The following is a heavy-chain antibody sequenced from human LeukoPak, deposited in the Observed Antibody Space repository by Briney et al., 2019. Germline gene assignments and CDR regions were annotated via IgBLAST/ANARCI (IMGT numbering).Heavy chain of an antibody. D-gene: IGHD1-7*01. Sequence: GGSLGLSCAASGFTFSSYEMNWVRQAPGKGLEWVSYISSSGSTIYYADSVKGRFTISRDNAKNSLYLQMNSLRAEDTAVYYCASQLELLRGWGQGTLVTVSS. CDR1: GFTFSSYE. CDR2: ISSSGSTI. V-gene: IGHV3-48*03. J-gene: IGHJ4*02. CDR3: ASQLELLRG.